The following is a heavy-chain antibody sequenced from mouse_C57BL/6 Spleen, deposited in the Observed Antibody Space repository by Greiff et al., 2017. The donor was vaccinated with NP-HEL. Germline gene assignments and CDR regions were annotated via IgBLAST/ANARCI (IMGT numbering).Heavy chain of an antibody. D-gene: IGHD2-3*01. CDR1: GYTFTDYY. CDR3: ARYGIYDGYYVDY. Sequence: QVQLQQSGPELVKPGASVKISCTASGYTFTDYYIHWVKQRPGQGLEWSGWIYPGRGNTEYTAKFKGKATLTLDTSSSTAYMQLSSLTSEDSAVYFCARYGIYDGYYVDYWGQGTTLTVSS. V-gene: IGHV1-84*01. J-gene: IGHJ2*01. CDR2: IYPGRGNT.